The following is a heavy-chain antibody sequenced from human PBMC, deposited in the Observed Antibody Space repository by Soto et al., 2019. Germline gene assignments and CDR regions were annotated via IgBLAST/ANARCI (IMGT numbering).Heavy chain of an antibody. Sequence: KTSETLSLTCTVSGGSISSYYWSWIRQPAGKGLEWIGRIYTSGSTNYNPSLKSRVTMSVDTSKNQFSLKLSSVTAADTAVYYCARGAPLDILTGYVDPTVYYGMDVWGQGTTVTVSS. D-gene: IGHD3-9*01. CDR2: IYTSGST. J-gene: IGHJ6*02. CDR1: GGSISSYY. CDR3: ARGAPLDILTGYVDPTVYYGMDV. V-gene: IGHV4-4*07.